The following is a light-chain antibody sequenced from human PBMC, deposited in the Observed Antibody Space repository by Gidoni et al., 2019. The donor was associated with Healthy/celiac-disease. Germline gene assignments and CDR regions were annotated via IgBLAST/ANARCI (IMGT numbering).Light chain of an antibody. J-gene: IGKJ4*01. Sequence: DILLTQSPSSLSVSVGERVTIPCRASQSISSYLAWYQQKPGQAPRLLIYDASNLQTGIPSRFSGSGSGTDFTLTISSLEPEDFAVYYCQQSNNRPLLTFGGGTKVEIK. V-gene: IGKV3-11*01. CDR3: QQSNNRPLLT. CDR1: QSISSY. CDR2: DAS.